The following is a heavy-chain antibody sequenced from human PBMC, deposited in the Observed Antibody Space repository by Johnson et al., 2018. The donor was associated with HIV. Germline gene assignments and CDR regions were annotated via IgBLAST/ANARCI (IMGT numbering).Heavy chain of an antibody. J-gene: IGHJ3*02. CDR1: GFTFDDYA. Sequence: VQLVESGGGLVQPGRSLRLSCAASGFTFDDYAMHWVRQAPGKGLEWVSGISWNSGSIGYADSVKGRFTISRDNAKNSLYLQMNSLRAEDTAVYYCARGGQGGATDGFDIWGQGTMVTVSS. D-gene: IGHD3-16*01. V-gene: IGHV3-9*01. CDR3: ARGGQGGATDGFDI. CDR2: ISWNSGSI.